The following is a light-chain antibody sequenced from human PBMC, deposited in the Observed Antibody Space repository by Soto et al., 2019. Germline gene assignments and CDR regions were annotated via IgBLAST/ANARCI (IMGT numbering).Light chain of an antibody. CDR1: QSISRS. Sequence: DLQMTQSPSSLSASIGDRVTITCRATQSISRSLNWYQQKPGKAPELLIYAASSLQSGVPSRFSGSGSGTDFTLTISSLQPEDSATYYCQQSYSALVAFGQGTKVDI. CDR2: AAS. V-gene: IGKV1-39*01. J-gene: IGKJ1*01. CDR3: QQSYSALVA.